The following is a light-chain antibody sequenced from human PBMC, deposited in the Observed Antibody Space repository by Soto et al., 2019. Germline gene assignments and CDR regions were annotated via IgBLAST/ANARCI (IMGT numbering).Light chain of an antibody. Sequence: DIQMTQSPSTLSASLGDRVTITCRASQSISSWLAWYQQKPGKAPKLLIYDVSSLESGVPSRFSGSGSGTEFTLTISSLQPDDSATYYCQQYKTYWTFGQGTKVDI. V-gene: IGKV1-5*01. CDR2: DVS. CDR1: QSISSW. J-gene: IGKJ1*01. CDR3: QQYKTYWT.